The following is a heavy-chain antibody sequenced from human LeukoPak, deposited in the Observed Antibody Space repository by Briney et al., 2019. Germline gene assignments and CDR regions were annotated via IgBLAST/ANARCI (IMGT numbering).Heavy chain of an antibody. D-gene: IGHD6-19*01. CDR2: IRYDVSNK. CDR1: GFTFSSYG. V-gene: IGHV3-30*02. J-gene: IGHJ4*02. CDR3: AKVRYSSGPDTYYFDY. Sequence: GGSLRLSCAASGFTFSSYGMHWVRQAPGKGLEWVAFIRYDVSNKYYADSVKGRFTISRDNSKNTLYLQMNSLRAEDTAVYYCAKVRYSSGPDTYYFDYWGQGTLVTVSS.